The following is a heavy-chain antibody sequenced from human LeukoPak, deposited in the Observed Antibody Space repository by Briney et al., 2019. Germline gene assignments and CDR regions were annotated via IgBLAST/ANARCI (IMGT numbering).Heavy chain of an antibody. CDR3: ARGSGLRYFDWLLPFDY. Sequence: GASVKVSCKTSGFTFTGYYMHWVRQAPGQGLEWMGWLNPNSGATNYAQKFQGRVTMTRDMSTSTVYMELSSLRSEDTAVYYCARGSGLRYFDWLLPFDYWGQGTLVTVSS. D-gene: IGHD3-9*01. J-gene: IGHJ4*02. CDR2: LNPNSGAT. CDR1: GFTFTGYY. V-gene: IGHV1-2*02.